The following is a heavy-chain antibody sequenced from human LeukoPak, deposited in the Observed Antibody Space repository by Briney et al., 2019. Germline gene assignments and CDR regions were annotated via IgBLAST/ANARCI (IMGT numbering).Heavy chain of an antibody. J-gene: IGHJ4*02. V-gene: IGHV1-24*01. Sequence: ASVKVSCKVSGYTLTELSMHWVRQAPGKALERIGGFDHGHGETIYAQKFQGRVTMTEDTSTDTAYMELSSLRSDATAVYFCATGVIWALLNYWDQGTLVTVSA. CDR2: FDHGHGET. CDR1: GYTLTELS. CDR3: ATGVIWALLNY. D-gene: IGHD2-21*01.